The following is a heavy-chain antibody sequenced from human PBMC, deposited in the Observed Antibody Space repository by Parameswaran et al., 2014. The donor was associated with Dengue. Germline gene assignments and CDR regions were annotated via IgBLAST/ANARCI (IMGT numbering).Heavy chain of an antibody. J-gene: IGHJ4*02. D-gene: IGHD1-26*01. V-gene: IGHV3-30*18. CDR3: AKRGFLEGGSGYDWSTKWELLHHFDY. CDR2: ISYDGSNK. Sequence: WIRQPPGKGLEWVAVISYDGSNKYYADSVKGRFTISRDNSKNTLYLQMNSLRAEDTAVYYCAKRGFLEGGSGYDWSTKWELLHHFDYWGQGTLVTVSS.